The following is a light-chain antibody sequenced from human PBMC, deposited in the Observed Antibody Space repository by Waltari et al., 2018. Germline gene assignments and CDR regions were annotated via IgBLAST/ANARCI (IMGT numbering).Light chain of an antibody. J-gene: IGKJ3*01. V-gene: IGKV1-9*01. Sequence: DIQLTQSPSFRSASVGDRVTITCRASQGISSYLAWYQQKPGKAPKLLIYAASTLQSGVPSRFSGSGSGTEFTLTISSLQPEDFATYYCQQLNSYPRGFTFGPGTKVGIK. CDR2: AAS. CDR1: QGISSY. CDR3: QQLNSYPRGFT.